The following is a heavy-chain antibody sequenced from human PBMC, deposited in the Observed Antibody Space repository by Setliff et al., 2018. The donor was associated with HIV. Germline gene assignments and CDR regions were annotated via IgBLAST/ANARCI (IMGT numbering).Heavy chain of an antibody. CDR2: IDSFKGNT. J-gene: IGHJ6*03. Sequence: ASVKVSCKASGYSFTTSGVSWVRQAPGQGLEWMGWIDSFKGNTKYAQKFQGRVTMITDTSTNTAYMELKSLRSDDTAVYYCARYRDSSDPGFYYMDVWGKGTTVTVSS. D-gene: IGHD3-22*01. CDR1: GYSFTTSG. CDR3: ARYRDSSDPGFYYMDV. V-gene: IGHV1-18*01.